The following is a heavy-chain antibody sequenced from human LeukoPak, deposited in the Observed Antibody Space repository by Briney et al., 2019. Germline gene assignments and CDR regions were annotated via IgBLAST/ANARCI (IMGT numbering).Heavy chain of an antibody. D-gene: IGHD1-26*01. V-gene: IGHV4-4*02. Sequence: SGTLSLTCGESGGSIRGTNWWSWVRQPPGQGLEWIGEFSLAGQTNYNPSLNGRVTMSLDKSSNQLSLHLTSVTAADTATYFCSRESGPFCPFGYWGQGTLVIVCS. J-gene: IGHJ4*02. CDR1: GGSIRGTNW. CDR2: FSLAGQT. CDR3: SRESGPFCPFGY.